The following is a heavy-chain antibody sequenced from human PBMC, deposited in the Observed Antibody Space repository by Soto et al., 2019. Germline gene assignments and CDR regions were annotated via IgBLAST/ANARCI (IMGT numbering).Heavy chain of an antibody. Sequence: PGGSLRLSCAASGFTFSSYAMSWVRQAPGKGLEWVSIISASGDTTYYADSVKGRFTISRDNSKNTLYLQLNSLRAEDTALYYCGKDRIENHLFSQNYWGQGTLVTVSS. CDR1: GFTFSSYA. J-gene: IGHJ4*02. V-gene: IGHV3-23*01. D-gene: IGHD3-10*02. CDR3: GKDRIENHLFSQNY. CDR2: ISASGDTT.